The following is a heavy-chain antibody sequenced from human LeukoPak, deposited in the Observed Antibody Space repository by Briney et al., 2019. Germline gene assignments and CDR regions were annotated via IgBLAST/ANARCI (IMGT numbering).Heavy chain of an antibody. CDR1: GGSISSSSYY. D-gene: IGHD2-2*01. Sequence: SETLSLTCTVSGGSISSSSYYWSWIRQPPGKGLEWIGYIYYSGSTNYNPSLKSRVTISVDTSKNQFSLKLSSVTAADTAVYYCAREGSTSLVDYWGQGTLVTVSS. J-gene: IGHJ4*02. CDR2: IYYSGST. V-gene: IGHV4-61*01. CDR3: AREGSTSLVDY.